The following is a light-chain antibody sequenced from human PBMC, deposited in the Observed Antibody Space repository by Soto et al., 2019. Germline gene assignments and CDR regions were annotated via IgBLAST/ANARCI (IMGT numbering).Light chain of an antibody. V-gene: IGKV3-15*01. CDR2: GAS. CDR1: QSVSTN. Sequence: EIVMTQSPATLSVSPGERATLSCRASQSVSTNLAWYQQKPGQAPRLLISGASTRATGIPARFSGSGSGTEFTRTITSLQSEDFAGFYCQQYNNWPPWTFGQGTKVENK. J-gene: IGKJ1*01. CDR3: QQYNNWPPWT.